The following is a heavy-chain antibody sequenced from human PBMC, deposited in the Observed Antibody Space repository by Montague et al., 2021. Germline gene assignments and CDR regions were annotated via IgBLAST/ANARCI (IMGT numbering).Heavy chain of an antibody. V-gene: IGHV4-34*01. Sequence: SETLSLTCAVYGGSLDGFYWTWIRQPPGKGLEWIGETNHRGISSYNPALKGRVTLSAETSKNQFSLRVTSVTAADTAVYFCAGYLTGGYDEWGRGTLVTVSS. CDR1: GGSLDGFY. CDR2: TNHRGIS. D-gene: IGHD5-12*01. J-gene: IGHJ4*02. CDR3: AGYLTGGYDE.